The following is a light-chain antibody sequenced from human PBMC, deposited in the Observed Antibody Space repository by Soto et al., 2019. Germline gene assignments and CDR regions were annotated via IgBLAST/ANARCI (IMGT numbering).Light chain of an antibody. Sequence: DIQMTQIPSTLPASVGDTVTIICRASESISSWLAWYQQKPGKAPKLLIYDVSKLRRGVPSRFSGGGSGTEFILTISSPQPEDFATYYCLQDINYPWTFGQGTKVDIK. J-gene: IGKJ1*01. CDR3: LQDINYPWT. CDR2: DVS. CDR1: ESISSW. V-gene: IGKV1-5*02.